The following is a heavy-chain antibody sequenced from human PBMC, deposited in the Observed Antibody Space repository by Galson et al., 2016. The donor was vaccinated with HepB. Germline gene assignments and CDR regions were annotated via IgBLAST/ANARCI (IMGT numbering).Heavy chain of an antibody. Sequence: SETLSLTCAVYGGSFSGFSWSWIRRSPGKGLQWIGEVNPGGSTHYNPSLKSRVTISADTSKNHFSLKLSAVTAADTAVYYCARWPLGYCPSADCYTNDYWGQGILVTVSS. CDR2: VNPGGST. D-gene: IGHD2-2*02. V-gene: IGHV4-34*01. CDR3: ARWPLGYCPSADCYTNDY. CDR1: GGSFSGFS. J-gene: IGHJ4*02.